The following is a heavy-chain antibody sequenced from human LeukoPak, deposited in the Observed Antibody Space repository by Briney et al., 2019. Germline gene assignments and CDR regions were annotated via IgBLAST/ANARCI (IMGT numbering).Heavy chain of an antibody. D-gene: IGHD3-9*01. CDR1: GGTFSSYA. Sequence: GASVKVSCKASGGTFSSYAISWVRQAPGQGLEWMGGIIPIFGTANYAQKFQGRVTITADKSTSTAYMELSSLRSEDMAVYYCARGGGDDILTGYYRHYYYGMDVWGKGTTVTVSS. V-gene: IGHV1-69*06. J-gene: IGHJ6*04. CDR2: IIPIFGTA. CDR3: ARGGGDDILTGYYRHYYYGMDV.